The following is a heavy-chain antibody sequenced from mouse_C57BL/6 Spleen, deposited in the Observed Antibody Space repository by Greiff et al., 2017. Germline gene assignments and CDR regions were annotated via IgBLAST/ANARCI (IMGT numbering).Heavy chain of an antibody. D-gene: IGHD2-12*01. CDR3: ARKGYRNYGYFDV. Sequence: QVQLQQPGAELVKPGASVKLSCKASGYTFTSYWMQWVKQRPGQGLEWIGEIDPSDSYTNYNQKFKGKATLTVDTSSSTAYMQLSSLTSEDSAVYYCARKGYRNYGYFDVWGTGTTVTVSS. CDR2: IDPSDSYT. V-gene: IGHV1-50*01. CDR1: GYTFTSYW. J-gene: IGHJ1*03.